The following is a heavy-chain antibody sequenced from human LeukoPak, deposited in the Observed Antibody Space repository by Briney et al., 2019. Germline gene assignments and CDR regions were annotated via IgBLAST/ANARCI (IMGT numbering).Heavy chain of an antibody. V-gene: IGHV4-38-2*02. CDR3: ARVSGSNWLDY. D-gene: IGHD1-26*01. CDR1: GYSLRSGSY. Sequence: SETLSLTCTVSGYSLRSGSYWGWIRQPPGKGLEWIGSTYHSGSTYYNPSLKSRVTISVDTSKNQFSLNLGSVTAADTAVYYCARVSGSNWLDYWGQGTLVTVSS. CDR2: TYHSGST. J-gene: IGHJ4*02.